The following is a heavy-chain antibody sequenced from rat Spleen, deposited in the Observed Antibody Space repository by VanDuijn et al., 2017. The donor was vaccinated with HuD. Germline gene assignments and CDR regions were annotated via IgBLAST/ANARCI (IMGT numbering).Heavy chain of an antibody. CDR2: IRTSSSII. D-gene: IGHD1-1*01. CDR1: GFTFSDYD. Sequence: EVQLVESGGGLAQPGSSLKLSCVASGFTFSDYDMAWVRQAPTRGLEWVASIRTSSSIIYYRDPVKGRFTVSRADAKSTLFLQMGSLRSEDTATYYCTRGGYFRYWGQGVMVTVSS. J-gene: IGHJ2*01. CDR3: TRGGYFRY. V-gene: IGHV5-25*01.